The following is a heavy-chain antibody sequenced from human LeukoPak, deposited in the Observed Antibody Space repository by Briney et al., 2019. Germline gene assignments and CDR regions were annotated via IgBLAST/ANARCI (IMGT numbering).Heavy chain of an antibody. D-gene: IGHD3-10*01. CDR3: AKDVVVRGYYYYMDV. J-gene: IGHJ6*03. CDR1: GFTFSSYE. CDR2: VSSSGSTI. Sequence: GGSLRLSCAASGFTFSSYEMNWVRQAPGKGLEWVSYVSSSGSTIYYADSVKGRFTISRDNSKNTLYLQMNSLRAEDTAVYYCAKDVVVRGYYYYMDVWGKGTTVTISS. V-gene: IGHV3-48*03.